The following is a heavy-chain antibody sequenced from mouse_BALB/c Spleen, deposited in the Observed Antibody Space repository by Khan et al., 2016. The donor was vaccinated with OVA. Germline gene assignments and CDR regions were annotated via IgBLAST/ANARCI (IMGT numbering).Heavy chain of an antibody. CDR3: ARGNYSGYAFAY. D-gene: IGHD1-2*01. CDR2: ISPGSGDT. V-gene: IGHV1-77*01. J-gene: IGHJ3*01. Sequence: QVQLQQSGAELVRPGASVKLSCKASGYTFTDYYINWVKLRTGQGLEWIGEISPGSGDTYYNERFKGKATLTADKSSSTAYMQLSSLTSAASAVYCGARGNYSGYAFAYWGQGTLVTVSA. CDR1: GYTFTDYY.